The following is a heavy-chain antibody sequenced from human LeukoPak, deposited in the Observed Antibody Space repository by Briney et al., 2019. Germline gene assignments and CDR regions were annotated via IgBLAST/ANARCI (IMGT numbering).Heavy chain of an antibody. V-gene: IGHV4-61*02. CDR3: ARAIEYSSSSGLDAFDI. D-gene: IGHD6-6*01. CDR2: IYTSGST. Sequence: PSETLSLTCTVSGGSISSGSYYWSWIRQPAGKGLEWIGRIYTSGSTNYNPSLKSRVTISVDTSKNQFSLKLSSVTAADTAVYYCARAIEYSSSSGLDAFDIWGQGTMVTVSS. J-gene: IGHJ3*02. CDR1: GGSISSGSYY.